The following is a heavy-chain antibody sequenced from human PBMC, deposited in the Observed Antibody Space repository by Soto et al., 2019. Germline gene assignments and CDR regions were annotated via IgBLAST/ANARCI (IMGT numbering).Heavy chain of an antibody. CDR3: ARGDSTVSSVFDY. D-gene: IGHD4-17*01. Sequence: SETLSLTCTVSGGPFRAGGYYWSWIRQAPGKGLEWIGYILQNGDTSYNPPLKSRVTISTDTSKRQFSLKLTSVTAADTAVYYCARGDSTVSSVFDYWGQGLLVTVSS. V-gene: IGHV4-31*03. J-gene: IGHJ4*02. CDR2: ILQNGDT. CDR1: GGPFRAGGYY.